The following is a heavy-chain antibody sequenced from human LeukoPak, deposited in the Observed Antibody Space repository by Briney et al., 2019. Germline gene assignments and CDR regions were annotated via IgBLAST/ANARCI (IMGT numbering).Heavy chain of an antibody. D-gene: IGHD1-26*01. V-gene: IGHV3-20*04. J-gene: IGHJ4*02. CDR2: INWNGGST. Sequence: GGSLRLSCTASGFTFNAYAMNWVRQAPGKGLEWVSGINWNGGSTDYADSVKGRFTISRDNAKNSLYLEVNSLRVEDTAFYYCARVERGATTDYWGQGTLVTVSS. CDR1: GFTFNAYA. CDR3: ARVERGATTDY.